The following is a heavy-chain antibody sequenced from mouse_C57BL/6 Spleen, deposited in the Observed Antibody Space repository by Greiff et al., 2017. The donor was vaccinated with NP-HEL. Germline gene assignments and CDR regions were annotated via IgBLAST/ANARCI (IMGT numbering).Heavy chain of an antibody. CDR3: ARGEGSGFDY. D-gene: IGHD3-2*02. Sequence: DVKLVESGGGLVKPGGSLKLSCAASGFTFSSYAMSWVRQTPEKRLEWVATISDGGSYIYYPDNVKGRFTISRDNAKNNLYLQMSHLKSEDTAMYYCARGEGSGFDYWGQGTTLTVSS. CDR1: GFTFSSYA. J-gene: IGHJ2*01. V-gene: IGHV5-4*03. CDR2: ISDGGSYI.